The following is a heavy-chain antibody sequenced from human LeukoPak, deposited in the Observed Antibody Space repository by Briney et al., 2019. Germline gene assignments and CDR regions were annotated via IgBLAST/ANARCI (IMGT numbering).Heavy chain of an antibody. CDR3: ARKTSSSWYDY. Sequence: ASVKVSCKASGYTFTGYYMHWVRQAPGQGLEWMGWINPNSGGTNYAQKFQGRVTMTRDTSISTAYMKLGRLRSDDTAVYYCARKTSSSWYDYWGQGTLVTVSS. CDR1: GYTFTGYY. D-gene: IGHD6-13*01. V-gene: IGHV1-2*02. J-gene: IGHJ4*02. CDR2: INPNSGGT.